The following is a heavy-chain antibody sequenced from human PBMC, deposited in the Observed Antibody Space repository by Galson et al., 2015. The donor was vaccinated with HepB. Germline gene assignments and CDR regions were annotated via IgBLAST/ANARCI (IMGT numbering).Heavy chain of an antibody. J-gene: IGHJ5*02. CDR3: ARARYFDWLESFDP. CDR1: GYTFTRYY. Sequence: SVKVSCKASGYTFTRYYMHWARQAPGQGLEWMGIINPSGGSTSYAQKFQGRVTMTRDTSTSTVYMELSSLRSEDTAVYYSARARYFDWLESFDPWGQGTLVTVSS. D-gene: IGHD3-9*01. CDR2: INPSGGST. V-gene: IGHV1-46*01.